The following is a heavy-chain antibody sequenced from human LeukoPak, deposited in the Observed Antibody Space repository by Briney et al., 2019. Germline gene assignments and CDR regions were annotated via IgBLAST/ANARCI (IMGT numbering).Heavy chain of an antibody. Sequence: GRSLRLSCAASGFTFSSYWMHWVRQAPGKGLVWVSRINNDGSSTSYADSVKGRFTISRDNAKNTLYLQMNTLRAEDTAVYYCARGTYGLRIDNWFDPWGQGTLVTVSS. CDR1: GFTFSSYW. V-gene: IGHV3-74*01. CDR2: INNDGSST. CDR3: ARGTYGLRIDNWFDP. J-gene: IGHJ5*02. D-gene: IGHD1-26*01.